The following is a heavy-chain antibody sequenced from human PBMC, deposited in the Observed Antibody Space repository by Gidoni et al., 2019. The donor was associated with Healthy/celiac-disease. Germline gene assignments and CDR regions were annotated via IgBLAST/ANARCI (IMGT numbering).Heavy chain of an antibody. Sequence: EVQLVESGGGLVKPGGSLRLSCAASGFTFSNAWMSWVRQAPGKGLEWVGRIKSKTDGGTTDYAAPVKGRFTISRDDSKNTLYLQMNSLKTEDTAVYYCTTDRIDSGWFQGYYYYGMDVWGQGTTVTVSS. J-gene: IGHJ6*02. CDR1: GFTFSNAW. CDR3: TTDRIDSGWFQGYYYYGMDV. CDR2: IKSKTDGGTT. D-gene: IGHD6-19*01. V-gene: IGHV3-15*01.